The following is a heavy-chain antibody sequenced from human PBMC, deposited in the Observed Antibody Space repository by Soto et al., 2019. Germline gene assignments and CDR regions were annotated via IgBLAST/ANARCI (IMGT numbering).Heavy chain of an antibody. J-gene: IGHJ5*02. D-gene: IGHD3-16*01. Sequence: GESLKISCKGSGYSFTSYWIGWVRQMPGKGLEWMGIIYPGDSDTRYSPSFQGQVTISADKSISTAYLQWSSLKASDTAMYYCAILALEEQPVSVWFDAWVQRTLATVSS. CDR1: GYSFTSYW. V-gene: IGHV5-51*01. CDR2: IYPGDSDT. CDR3: AILALEEQPVSVWFDA.